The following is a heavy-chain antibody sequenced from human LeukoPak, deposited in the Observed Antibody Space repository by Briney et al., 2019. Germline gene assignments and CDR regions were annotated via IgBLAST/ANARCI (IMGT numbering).Heavy chain of an antibody. CDR2: ISGSGGST. J-gene: IGHJ6*03. Sequence: GGSLRLSCAASGFTFSSYGMSWVRQAPGKGLEWVSAISGSGGSTYYADSVKGRFTISRDNSKNTLYLQMNSLRAEDTAVYYCAKDPSYSGSLRYMDVWGKGTTVTVSS. CDR3: AKDPSYSGSLRYMDV. V-gene: IGHV3-23*01. D-gene: IGHD1-26*01. CDR1: GFTFSSYG.